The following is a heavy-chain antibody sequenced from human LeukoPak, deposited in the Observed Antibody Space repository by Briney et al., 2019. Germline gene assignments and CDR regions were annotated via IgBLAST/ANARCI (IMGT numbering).Heavy chain of an antibody. V-gene: IGHV3-64D*06. D-gene: IGHD3-16*01. CDR1: GFTFNRYA. CDR3: VRLSDGGFDY. CDR2: ISNDGRTT. J-gene: IGHJ4*02. Sequence: GGSLRLSCSASGFTFNRYAMHWVRQAPGKGLEDISAISNDGRTTYYADSVKGRFTVSRDYSKNTLFPQMSSLRPDDTAVYSCVRLSDGGFDYWGQGTLVTVSS.